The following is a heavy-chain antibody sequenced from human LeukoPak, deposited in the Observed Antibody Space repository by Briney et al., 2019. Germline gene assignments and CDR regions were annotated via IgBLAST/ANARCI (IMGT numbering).Heavy chain of an antibody. Sequence: GGSLRLSCATSGFTFSTYTMTWVRQAPGKGMEWVAIINNSGGTTYYADSVRGRFTVSRDNSGNTLYLQLESLRAEDTAVYYCTSQTYVGNGRYYSDNWGQGTLVTVSS. CDR1: GFTFSTYT. CDR3: TSQTYVGNGRYYSDN. CDR2: INNSGGTT. V-gene: IGHV3-23*01. J-gene: IGHJ4*02. D-gene: IGHD3-10*01.